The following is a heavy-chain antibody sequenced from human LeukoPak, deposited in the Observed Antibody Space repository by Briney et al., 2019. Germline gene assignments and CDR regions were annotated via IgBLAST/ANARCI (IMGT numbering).Heavy chain of an antibody. Sequence: SQTLSLTCTVSGGFISSGGYYWSWIRQHPGKGLEWIGYIYYSGSTYYNPSLKSRVTISVDTSKNQFSLKLSSVTAADTAVYYCARDRDGAGFDPWGQGTLVTVSS. J-gene: IGHJ5*02. CDR3: ARDRDGAGFDP. CDR2: IYYSGST. CDR1: GGFISSGGYY. D-gene: IGHD4/OR15-4a*01. V-gene: IGHV4-31*03.